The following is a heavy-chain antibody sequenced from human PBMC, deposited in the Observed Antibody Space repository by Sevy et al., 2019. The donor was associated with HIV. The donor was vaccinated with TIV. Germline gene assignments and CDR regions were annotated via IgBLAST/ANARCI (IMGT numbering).Heavy chain of an antibody. V-gene: IGHV3-13*05. D-gene: IGHD5-12*01. CDR1: GFTFSSYD. CDR3: ARRAGYSDYGMDV. J-gene: IGHJ6*02. Sequence: GGSLRLSCVASGFTFSSYDMHWVRQVTGKGLEWVSGVGPAGDPFYPGSVKGRFTISRENAKNSFYLQMNSLRAGDTAVYYCARRAGYSDYGMDVWGQGTTVTVSS. CDR2: VGPAGDP.